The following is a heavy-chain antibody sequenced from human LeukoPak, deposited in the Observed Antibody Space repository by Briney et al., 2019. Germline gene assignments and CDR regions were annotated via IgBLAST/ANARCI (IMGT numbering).Heavy chain of an antibody. CDR1: GFTFSSYA. CDR2: ISYDGSNK. CDR3: ARDYHYNSSEYAFDI. J-gene: IGHJ3*02. V-gene: IGHV3-30*04. Sequence: GGSLRLSCAASGFTFSSYAMHWVRQAPGKGLEWVAVISYDGSNKYYADSVKGRFTISRDNSKNTVSLQMNSLRAEDTAVYYCARDYHYNSSEYAFDIWGQGTMVTVSS. D-gene: IGHD3-22*01.